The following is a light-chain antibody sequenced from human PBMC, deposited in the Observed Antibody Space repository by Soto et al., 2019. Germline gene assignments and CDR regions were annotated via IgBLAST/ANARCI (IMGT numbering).Light chain of an antibody. V-gene: IGKV4-1*01. Sequence: DIVLTQSRDSLAVSLCERATIRCGCIQTLLYPSSNKNFLAWDQQKPGQPPQLLIYWASTRESGVPDRCRGGGSGTDFTLTIDSLQAEDVAVYYCQQYYNTLWTFGQGTKVDTK. CDR3: QQYYNTLWT. CDR2: WAS. J-gene: IGKJ1*01. CDR1: QTLLYPSSNKNF.